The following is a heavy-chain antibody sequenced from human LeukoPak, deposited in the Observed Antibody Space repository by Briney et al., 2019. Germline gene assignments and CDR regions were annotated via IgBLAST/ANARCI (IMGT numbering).Heavy chain of an antibody. CDR3: ARFSSIAAAFDY. V-gene: IGHV4-4*07. CDR2: IYTSGST. D-gene: IGHD6-13*01. J-gene: IGHJ4*02. Sequence: SETLSLTCTVSGGSISSYYWSWIRQTAGKGLEWIGRIYTSGSTNYNPSLKSRVTMSVDTSKNQFSLNLSSVTAADTAVYYCARFSSIAAAFDYWGLGTLVTVSS. CDR1: GGSISSYY.